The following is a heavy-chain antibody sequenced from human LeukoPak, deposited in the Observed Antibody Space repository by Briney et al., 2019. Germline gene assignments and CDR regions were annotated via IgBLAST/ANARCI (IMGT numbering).Heavy chain of an antibody. J-gene: IGHJ5*02. D-gene: IGHD6-13*01. V-gene: IGHV4-30-2*01. CDR1: GGSISNGGHS. Sequence: SQTLSLTCAVSGGSISNGGHSWSWIRQPPGKGLEWIGEINHSGSTNYNPSLKSRVTISVDTSKNQFSLKLSSVTAADTAVYYCARGGSSGWYGWFDPWGQGTLVTVSS. CDR2: INHSGST. CDR3: ARGGSSGWYGWFDP.